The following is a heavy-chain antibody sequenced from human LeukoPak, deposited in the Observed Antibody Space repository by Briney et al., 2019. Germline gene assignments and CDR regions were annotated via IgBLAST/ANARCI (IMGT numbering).Heavy chain of an antibody. Sequence: GGSLRLSCVASGFTFSNYWMSWVRQAPGKGLEWVANTQKDGSEKHYVASVEGRFTISRDNAENSLFLQLNSLRVGDTAVYYCVRLWDSSGFFGYWGQGALVTVSS. CDR3: VRLWDSSGFFGY. CDR2: TQKDGSEK. V-gene: IGHV3-7*01. CDR1: GFTFSNYW. J-gene: IGHJ4*02. D-gene: IGHD3-22*01.